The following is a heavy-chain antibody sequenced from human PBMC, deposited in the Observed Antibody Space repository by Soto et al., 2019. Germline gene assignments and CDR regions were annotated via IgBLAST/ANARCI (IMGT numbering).Heavy chain of an antibody. CDR2: ITYDGSNT. J-gene: IGHJ4*02. Sequence: GGSLRLSCAASGFTFSRYWMHWVRQAPGKGLEWVARITYDGSNTYYADSVKGRFTISRDNSKNTLYLQMNSLRAEDTAVYYCARDNDILTGLGPGPFDYWGQGTLVTVSS. CDR1: GFTFSRYW. V-gene: IGHV3-30-3*01. D-gene: IGHD3-9*01. CDR3: ARDNDILTGLGPGPFDY.